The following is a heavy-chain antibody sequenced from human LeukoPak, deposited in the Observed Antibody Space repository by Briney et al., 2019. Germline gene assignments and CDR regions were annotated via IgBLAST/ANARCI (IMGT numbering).Heavy chain of an antibody. Sequence: GGSLRLSCAASGFTFSSYAMYWVRRTPGKGLEYVSVISGNGVSTHYATSVRGGFTISRDNSKNTLYLQMGSLRAEDMAVYYCARDASDIVVVPAAVGPFDLWGQGTLVTVSS. J-gene: IGHJ4*02. CDR3: ARDASDIVVVPAAVGPFDL. D-gene: IGHD2-2*01. V-gene: IGHV3-64*01. CDR2: ISGNGVST. CDR1: GFTFSSYA.